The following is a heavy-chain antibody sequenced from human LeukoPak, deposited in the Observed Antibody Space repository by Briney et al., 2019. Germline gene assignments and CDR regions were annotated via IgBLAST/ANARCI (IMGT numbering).Heavy chain of an antibody. CDR1: GFTFSSYW. J-gene: IGHJ5*02. D-gene: IGHD5-24*01. CDR2: IKQDGSEK. Sequence: GGSLRLSCAASGFTFSSYWISWGRYAPAKGMEQEANIKQDGSEKYYVDSVKGRFTISRDKAKNSLYLPMNSLRAEDTAVYYCARETLTGLQYRTSWFDPWGQGALVTVSS. CDR3: ARETLTGLQYRTSWFDP. V-gene: IGHV3-7*01.